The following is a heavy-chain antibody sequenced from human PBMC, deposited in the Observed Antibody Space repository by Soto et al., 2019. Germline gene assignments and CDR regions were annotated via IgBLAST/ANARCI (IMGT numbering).Heavy chain of an antibody. Sequence: QVQLQESGPGLVKPSQTLSLTCTVSGDSISSGAYYWSWIRQRPGKGLEWIGYIYYSGDTSYNPSLKSRVTISMHRSENQFSLKLTSVTAADTAVYYCAREYSSNRRVHDYWGQGTLVTVSS. V-gene: IGHV4-31*03. CDR1: GDSISSGAYY. D-gene: IGHD5-12*01. J-gene: IGHJ4*02. CDR2: IYYSGDT. CDR3: AREYSSNRRVHDY.